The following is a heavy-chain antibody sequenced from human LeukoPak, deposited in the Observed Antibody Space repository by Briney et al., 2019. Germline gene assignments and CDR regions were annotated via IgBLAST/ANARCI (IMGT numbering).Heavy chain of an antibody. D-gene: IGHD6-13*01. CDR2: IKSKTDGGTT. J-gene: IGHJ4*02. V-gene: IGHV3-15*01. Sequence: GGSLRLSCAASGFSFRNAWMSWVRQAPGKGLEWVGLIKSKTDGGTTDYAAPVKGRFTISRDDSKNTLYLQMNSLRAEDTAVYYCAKDAHSQRLVPGYWGQGTLVTVSS. CDR3: AKDAHSQRLVPGY. CDR1: GFSFRNAW.